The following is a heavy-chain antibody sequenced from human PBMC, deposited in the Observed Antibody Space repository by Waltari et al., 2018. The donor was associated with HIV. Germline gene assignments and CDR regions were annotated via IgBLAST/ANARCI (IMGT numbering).Heavy chain of an antibody. V-gene: IGHV4-39*07. CDR2: IYYRGST. D-gene: IGHD1-7*01. CDR1: GYSVGHSRSY. J-gene: IGHJ4*02. CDR3: ARGRNWNYPSQFDY. Sequence: QPPLQESGPGLVKPSESLSLTCPVSGYSVGHSRSYLRCIRQPPGKGLECIGGIYYRGSTYYNPSLKSRVTISLDTSKNQFSLTLSSVAAADTAVYYCARGRNWNYPSQFDYWGQGTLVTVSS.